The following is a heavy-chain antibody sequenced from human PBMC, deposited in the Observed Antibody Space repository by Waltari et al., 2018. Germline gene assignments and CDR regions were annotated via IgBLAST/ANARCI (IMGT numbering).Heavy chain of an antibody. V-gene: IGHV4-61*09. D-gene: IGHD1-26*01. J-gene: IGHJ4*02. Sequence: QVQLQESGPGLVKPSQTLSLTCTVSVGSISSGSYYWIWIRQPAGKGVCCIGEIYTRGSSNYKPSLTGRVTISVDTAKNQFALKLSAVTAADTAVYYCARGAVGALPFDYWGQGTLVTVSS. CDR1: VGSISSGSYY. CDR3: ARGAVGALPFDY. CDR2: IYTRGSS.